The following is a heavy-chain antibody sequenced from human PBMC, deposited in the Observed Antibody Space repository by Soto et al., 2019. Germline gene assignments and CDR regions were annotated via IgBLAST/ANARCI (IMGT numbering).Heavy chain of an antibody. D-gene: IGHD2-21*02. J-gene: IGHJ4*02. CDR1: GYTFTSYA. Sequence: ASVKVSCKASGYTFTSYAMHWVRQAPGQRLEWMGWINAGNGNTKYSQKFQGRVTITRDTSASTAYMELSSLRSEDTAVYYCARSIVVVTALDYGGQGTRVTVSS. CDR3: ARSIVVVTALDY. V-gene: IGHV1-3*01. CDR2: INAGNGNT.